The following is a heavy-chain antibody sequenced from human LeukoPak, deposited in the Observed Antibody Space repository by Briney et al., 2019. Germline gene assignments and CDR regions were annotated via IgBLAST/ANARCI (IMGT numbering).Heavy chain of an antibody. V-gene: IGHV1-69*13. CDR3: AITPNGRHYYYYMDV. D-gene: IGHD4-23*01. CDR1: GGTFSSYA. J-gene: IGHJ6*03. Sequence: SVKVSCKASGGTFSSYAISWVRQAPGQGLEWMGGIIPIFGTANYAQKFQGRVAITADESTSTAYMELSSLRSEDTAVYYCAITPNGRHYYYYMDVWGKGTRSPSP. CDR2: IIPIFGTA.